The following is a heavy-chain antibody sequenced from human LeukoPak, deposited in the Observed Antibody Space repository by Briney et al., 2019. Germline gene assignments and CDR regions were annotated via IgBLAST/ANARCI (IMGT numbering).Heavy chain of an antibody. CDR3: ARAKGMADRSAYYLDY. D-gene: IGHD3-22*01. J-gene: IGHJ4*02. Sequence: GGSLRLACAASGFTVSSNYMTWVRHAPGKGLEWASDNYSGGNTYYADSVNGRFSISRDNSKIPLYLQMNSQRADDTAVYFCARAKGMADRSAYYLDYWGQGTLVTVSS. V-gene: IGHV3-66*01. CDR2: NYSGGNT. CDR1: GFTVSSNY.